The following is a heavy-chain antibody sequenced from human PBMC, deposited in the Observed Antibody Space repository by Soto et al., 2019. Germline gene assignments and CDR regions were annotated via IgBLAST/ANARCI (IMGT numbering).Heavy chain of an antibody. D-gene: IGHD6-13*01. Sequence: EVQLVESGGGLVQPGGSLRLSCVDSGFTFSSYWMSWVRQAPVKGLEWVGNIKQDGSEENYVDSLKGRVTISRDNAKISMDLQKNSLTAEDTVVYYRARIAATGRGWDFWGQGTKVVVSS. CDR3: ARIAATGRGWDF. J-gene: IGHJ6*02. V-gene: IGHV3-7*01. CDR1: GFTFSSYW. CDR2: IKQDGSEE.